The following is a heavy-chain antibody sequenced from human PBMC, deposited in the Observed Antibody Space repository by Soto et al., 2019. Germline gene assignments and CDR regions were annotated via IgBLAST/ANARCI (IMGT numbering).Heavy chain of an antibody. J-gene: IGHJ4*02. CDR2: IIPIFGTA. CDR1: GGTFSSYA. V-gene: IGHV1-69*13. Sequence: SVKVSCKASGGTFSSYAISWVRQAPGQGLEWMGGIIPIFGTANYAQKFQGRVTITADESTSTAYMELSSLRSEDTAVYYCARGRPNMYYYDSSGYPGGGYYFDYWGQGTLVTV. CDR3: ARGRPNMYYYDSSGYPGGGYYFDY. D-gene: IGHD3-22*01.